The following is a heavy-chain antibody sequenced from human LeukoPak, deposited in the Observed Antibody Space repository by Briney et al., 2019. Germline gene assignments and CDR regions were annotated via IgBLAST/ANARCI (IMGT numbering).Heavy chain of an antibody. D-gene: IGHD3-22*01. CDR2: IQSSGRT. CDR1: GGSINDRDW. CDR3: TTLYYYDTTGYYWRGFDY. Sequence: SETLSLTCDVSGGSINDRDWWTWVRQPPGKGLEWLGEIQSSGRTNYNPSLKSRVTFSINKSQNQVFLNLGSVTAADTALYFCTTLYYYDTTGYYWRGFDYWGQGALVTVSS. V-gene: IGHV4-4*02. J-gene: IGHJ4*02.